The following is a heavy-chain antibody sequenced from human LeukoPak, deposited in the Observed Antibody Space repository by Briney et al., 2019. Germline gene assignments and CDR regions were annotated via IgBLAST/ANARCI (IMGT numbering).Heavy chain of an antibody. CDR1: GFTFSTYA. J-gene: IGHJ4*02. D-gene: IGHD2-2*01. CDR2: ISSNGGST. Sequence: GGSLRLSCAASGFTFSTYAMHWVRQAPGKGLEYVSAISSNGGSTYYANSVKGRFTISRDNSKNTLYLQMVRLRAEDMAVYYCARGGGDCSSTSCYLEYWGQGTLVTVSS. V-gene: IGHV3-64*01. CDR3: ARGGGDCSSTSCYLEY.